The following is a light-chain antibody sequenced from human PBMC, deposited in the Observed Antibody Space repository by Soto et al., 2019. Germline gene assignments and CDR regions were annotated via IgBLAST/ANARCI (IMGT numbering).Light chain of an antibody. CDR1: QSVSSN. Sequence: EIVMRQSPATLSVSPGERARLSCRASQSVSSNLAWYQQKPGQAPRLLIYGASTRATGIPARFSGSGSGTEFTLTISSLQSEDFAVYYCQQYNNWPRTFGQGTKVDIK. CDR3: QQYNNWPRT. V-gene: IGKV3-15*01. J-gene: IGKJ1*01. CDR2: GAS.